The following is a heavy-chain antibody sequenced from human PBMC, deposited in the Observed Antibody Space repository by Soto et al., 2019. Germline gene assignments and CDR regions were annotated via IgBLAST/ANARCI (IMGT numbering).Heavy chain of an antibody. CDR2: TYYRSKWYN. CDR3: ARDVPPANVCSGGSCYSGVTFDI. V-gene: IGHV6-1*01. D-gene: IGHD2-15*01. CDR1: GDSVSSNSAA. Sequence: SQTLSLTCAISGDSVSSNSAAWNWIRQSPSRGLEWLGRTYYRSKWYNDYAVSVKSRITINPDPSKNQFSLQLNSVTPEETAVYYCARDVPPANVCSGGSCYSGVTFDIWGQGTMVTVSS. J-gene: IGHJ3*02.